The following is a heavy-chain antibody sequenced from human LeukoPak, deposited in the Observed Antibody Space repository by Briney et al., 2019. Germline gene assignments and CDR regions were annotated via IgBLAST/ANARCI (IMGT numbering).Heavy chain of an antibody. CDR1: GGTFSSYA. CDR2: IIPIFGTA. Sequence: SVKVSCKASGGTFSSYAISWVRQAPGQGLEWMGGIIPIFGTANYAQKFQGRVTITADESTSTAYMELSSLRSEDTAVYYCARSDCSSTSCYGSRWNNWFDPWGQGTLVTVSS. V-gene: IGHV1-69*01. CDR3: ARSDCSSTSCYGSRWNNWFDP. D-gene: IGHD2-2*01. J-gene: IGHJ5*02.